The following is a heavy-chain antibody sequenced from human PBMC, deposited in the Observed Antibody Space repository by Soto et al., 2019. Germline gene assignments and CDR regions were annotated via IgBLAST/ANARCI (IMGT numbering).Heavy chain of an antibody. CDR3: ARGIAARPTRYYYGMVV. J-gene: IGHJ6*02. CDR1: GFTFSSYD. D-gene: IGHD6-6*01. CDR2: IGTAGDT. V-gene: IGHV3-13*01. Sequence: PGGSLRLSCAASGFTFSSYDMHWVRQATGKGLEWVSAIGTAGDTYYPGSVKGRLTISRENAKNSLYLQMNSLRAGDTAVYYCARGIAARPTRYYYGMVVWGQGPKV.